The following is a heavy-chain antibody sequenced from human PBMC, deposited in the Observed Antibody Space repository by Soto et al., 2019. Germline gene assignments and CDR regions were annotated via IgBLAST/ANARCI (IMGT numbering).Heavy chain of an antibody. CDR2: IFYSGIT. J-gene: IGHJ5*02. Sequence: TSETLSLTCTVSGDSISSGDYYWSWIRQPPGKGLEWIGYIFYSGITYYNPSLKSRVTISVDMSKNQFSLKLSSVTAADTAVYYCARADADAWHDTWGQGTLVTVSS. D-gene: IGHD2-2*01. CDR3: ARADADAWHDT. V-gene: IGHV4-30-4*01. CDR1: GDSISSGDYY.